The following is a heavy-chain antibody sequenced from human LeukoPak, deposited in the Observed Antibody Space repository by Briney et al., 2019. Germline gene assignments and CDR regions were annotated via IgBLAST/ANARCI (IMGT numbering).Heavy chain of an antibody. J-gene: IGHJ4*02. D-gene: IGHD6-13*01. CDR1: GFTFSNYA. CDR3: ARFIAAPYYFDY. V-gene: IGHV3-48*01. CDR2: ISSSSRTI. Sequence: GGSLRLSCAASGFTFSNYAMNWVRQAPGKGLEWVSYISSSSRTIYYADSVKGRFTISRDNAKDSVYLQMNSLRAEDTAVYYCARFIAAPYYFDYWGRGTLVTVSS.